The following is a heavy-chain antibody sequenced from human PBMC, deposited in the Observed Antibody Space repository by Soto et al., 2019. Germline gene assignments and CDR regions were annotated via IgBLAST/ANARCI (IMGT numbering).Heavy chain of an antibody. CDR1: GYSFSSYC. J-gene: IGHJ4*02. D-gene: IGHD3-16*01. V-gene: IGHV5-51*01. CDR3: ARDYDYALDY. CDR2: IYPGDSET. Sequence: PGESLKISCNGSGYSFSSYCIGWVRQMPGKGLEWMGFIYPGDSETRYSPSFQGQVTISVDKSISTAYLQWSSLKASDTAIYYCARDYDYALDYWGQGTLVTVSS.